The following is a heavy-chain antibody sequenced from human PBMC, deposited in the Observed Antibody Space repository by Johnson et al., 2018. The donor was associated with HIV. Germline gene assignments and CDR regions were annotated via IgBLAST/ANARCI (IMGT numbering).Heavy chain of an antibody. J-gene: IGHJ3*02. D-gene: IGHD1-14*01. CDR2: VNWNGDST. CDR3: AKDNPGVSHAFDI. CDR1: GFTLDDYG. Sequence: VQLVESGGGVVRPGGSLRLSCEASGFTLDDYGMTWVRQAPGKGLEWVSGVNWNGDSTGYADSVKGRFSISRDNSKNTLYLQMNSLRAEDTAVYYCAKDNPGVSHAFDIWGQGTMVTVSS. V-gene: IGHV3-20*04.